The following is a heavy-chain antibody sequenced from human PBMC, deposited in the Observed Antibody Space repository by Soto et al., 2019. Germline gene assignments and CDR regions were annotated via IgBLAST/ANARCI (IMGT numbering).Heavy chain of an antibody. Sequence: QVQLVESGGGVVQPGKSLRLSCVGSGFTFNNYGIHWVRQAPGKGLEWVAVISEEGRYTSSGDSVKGRFTISRDNSKNTVYLKMNSLREEDTAVYFCAKDLGSSASVSYPDFWGQGTLVTVSS. D-gene: IGHD3-10*01. V-gene: IGHV3-30*18. J-gene: IGHJ4*02. CDR2: ISEEGRYT. CDR1: GFTFNNYG. CDR3: AKDLGSSASVSYPDF.